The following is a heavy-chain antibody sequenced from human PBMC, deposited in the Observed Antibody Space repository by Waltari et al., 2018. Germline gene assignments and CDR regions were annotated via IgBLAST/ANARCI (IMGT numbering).Heavy chain of an antibody. CDR2: INHSGST. D-gene: IGHD3-10*01. CDR1: GGSFSGYY. Sequence: QVQLQQWGAGLLKPSETLSLTCAVYGGSFSGYYWSWIRPPPGKGLEWIGEINHSGSTNYNPSLKSRVTISVDTSKNQFSLKLSSVTAADTAVYYCARGRVRVRGVIIDYYYYGMDVWGQGTTVTVSS. J-gene: IGHJ6*02. V-gene: IGHV4-34*01. CDR3: ARGRVRVRGVIIDYYYYGMDV.